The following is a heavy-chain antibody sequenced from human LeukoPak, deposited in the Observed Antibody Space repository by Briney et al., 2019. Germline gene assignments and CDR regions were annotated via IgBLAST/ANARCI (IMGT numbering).Heavy chain of an antibody. CDR2: ISALNGNA. CDR3: ARELGRWLQILDY. D-gene: IGHD5-24*01. CDR1: GYTFTDYG. V-gene: IGHV1-18*01. Sequence: ASVKVSCKASGYTFTDYGFTWVRQAPGQGLEWMGWISALNGNANYAHKFRGRVTLTRDTSTGTAYMELRNLKSDDTAVYYCARELGRWLQILDYWGQGTLVTVSS. J-gene: IGHJ4*02.